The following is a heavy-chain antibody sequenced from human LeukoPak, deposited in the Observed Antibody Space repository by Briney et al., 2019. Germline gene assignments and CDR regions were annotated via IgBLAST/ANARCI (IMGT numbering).Heavy chain of an antibody. J-gene: IGHJ4*02. Sequence: PSETLSLTCTVSGGSISSYYWSWIRQPPGKGLEWIGYIYYSGSTNYNPSLKSRVTISVDTSKNQFSLKLSSVTAADTAVYYCARDLFYGDYGLGYWGQGTLVTVSS. CDR2: IYYSGST. D-gene: IGHD4-17*01. V-gene: IGHV4-59*01. CDR3: ARDLFYGDYGLGY. CDR1: GGSISSYY.